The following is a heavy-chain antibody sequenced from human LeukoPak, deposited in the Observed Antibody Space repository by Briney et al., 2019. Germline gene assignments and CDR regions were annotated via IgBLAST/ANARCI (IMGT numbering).Heavy chain of an antibody. D-gene: IGHD3-10*01. V-gene: IGHV1-69*08. J-gene: IGHJ4*02. CDR3: ARAGQISTGAYFDY. CDR1: GGTFATYS. CDR2: IIPVLDKT. Sequence: SVKVSCKASGGTFATYSYSWVRQAPGQGLEWMGRIIPVLDKTNYAQKFQGRVMITADKTTNTAYMDLSSLRSEDTAVYYCARAGQISTGAYFDYWGQGTLVTVSS.